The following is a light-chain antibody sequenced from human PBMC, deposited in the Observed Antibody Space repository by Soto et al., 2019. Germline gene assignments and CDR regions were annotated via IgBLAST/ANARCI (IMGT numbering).Light chain of an antibody. CDR1: SSDVGGYDF. J-gene: IGLJ1*01. V-gene: IGLV2-14*01. CDR2: EVT. Sequence: QSALTQPASVSGSPGQSITISCTGTSSDVGGYDFVSWYRQYPGQAPKILIYEVTHRPSGVPDRFSGSKSGNTASLTISGLQADDEAYYYCSSYTITSSHVFGPGTQLTVL. CDR3: SSYTITSSHV.